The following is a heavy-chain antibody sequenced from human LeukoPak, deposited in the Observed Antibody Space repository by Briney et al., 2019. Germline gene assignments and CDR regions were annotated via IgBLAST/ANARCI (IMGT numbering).Heavy chain of an antibody. V-gene: IGHV5-51*01. Sequence: GESLKISCKGSGYSFTSYWIGWVRQMPGKGLEWMGIIYPGDSDTRYSPSFQGQVTISADKSISTAYLQWSSLKASDTAMYYCARGPYCSSTSRSQPNWFDPWGQGTLVTVSS. CDR1: GYSFTSYW. CDR2: IYPGDSDT. J-gene: IGHJ5*02. CDR3: ARGPYCSSTSRSQPNWFDP. D-gene: IGHD2-2*01.